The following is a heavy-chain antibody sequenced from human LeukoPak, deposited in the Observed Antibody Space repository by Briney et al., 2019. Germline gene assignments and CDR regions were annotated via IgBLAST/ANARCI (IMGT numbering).Heavy chain of an antibody. V-gene: IGHV4-59*01. Sequence: WETLCLTCAVSGGSISSYYWSWIRQPPGKGLEWVGNIYYSGSSNYNPALKSRVTISLDTYKNHFSLKLSSVPTADTAVVYYSRSSVGGYYYGMHVWGQGTTVTVSS. CDR2: IYYSGSS. CDR1: GGSISSYY. CDR3: SRSSVGGYYYGMHV. D-gene: IGHD1-26*01. J-gene: IGHJ6*02.